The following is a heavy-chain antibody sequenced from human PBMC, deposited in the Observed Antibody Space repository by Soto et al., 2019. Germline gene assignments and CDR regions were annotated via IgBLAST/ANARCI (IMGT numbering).Heavy chain of an antibody. J-gene: IGHJ3*01. V-gene: IGHV3-7*03. CDR3: ARHGFHRDALDL. CDR2: IKRDGGET. CDR1: GFSFTNHW. D-gene: IGHD2-2*03. Sequence: EMQLEESGGGLVQPGGSRRLSCEASGFSFTNHWMSWVRQAPGKGLEWLANIKRDGGETYYLESVKGRFSISRDNAKDSVYLQMSGLRAEDTAVYYCARHGFHRDALDLWGQGTLVTVSS.